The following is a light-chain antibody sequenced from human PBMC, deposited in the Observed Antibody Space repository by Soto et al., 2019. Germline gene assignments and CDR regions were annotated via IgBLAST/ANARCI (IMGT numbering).Light chain of an antibody. J-gene: IGLJ2*01. V-gene: IGLV2-14*03. CDR3: SSYTSSSTVI. CDR2: DVR. CDR1: SSDVGGYNF. Sequence: QSALTQPASVSGSPGQSITISCTGTSSDVGGYNFVSWYQQHPGKAPKFIIYDVRNRPSGVSNRFSGSRSGNTASLTISGLQAEDEADYYCSSYTSSSTVIFGGGTKLTAL.